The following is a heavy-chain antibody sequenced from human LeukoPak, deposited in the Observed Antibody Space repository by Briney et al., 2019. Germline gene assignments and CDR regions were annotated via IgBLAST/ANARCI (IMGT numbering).Heavy chain of an antibody. D-gene: IGHD2-15*01. CDR3: AIEPRRRHCSEGVCVEGYYFDY. CDR2: LSRSGTTT. V-gene: IGHV3-23*01. CDR1: GFNFNMFA. Sequence: GGSLRLSCTGTGFNFNMFAMHWVRQAPGKGLEWVSGLSRSGTTTNYADSVKGRFTISRDRSQHTMFLQLNSLRPEDTAVYYCAIEPRRRHCSEGVCVEGYYFDYWGQGTLVTVSS. J-gene: IGHJ4*02.